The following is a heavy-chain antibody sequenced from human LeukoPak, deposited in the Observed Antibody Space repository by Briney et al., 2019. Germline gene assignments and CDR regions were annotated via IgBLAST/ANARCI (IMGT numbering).Heavy chain of an antibody. Sequence: QPGGSLRLSCAASGFTCSSYEMNWVRQAPGKGLEWVSYISSSGSTIYYADSVKGRFTISRDNAKNSLYLQMNSLRAEDTAVYYCPRARLWWLTMVRGVCLETGHEYYCAYWGQGTLVTVSS. CDR2: ISSSGSTI. CDR3: PRARLWWLTMVRGVCLETGHEYYCAY. V-gene: IGHV3-48*03. D-gene: IGHD3-10*01. J-gene: IGHJ4*02. CDR1: GFTCSSYE.